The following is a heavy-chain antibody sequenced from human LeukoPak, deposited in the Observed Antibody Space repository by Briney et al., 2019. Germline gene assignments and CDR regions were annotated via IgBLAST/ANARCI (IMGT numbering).Heavy chain of an antibody. D-gene: IGHD3-22*01. CDR3: AGLRYYYDSSGYEKSPHLNDY. Sequence: SETLSLTCTVSGGSISSSSYYWGWIRQPPGKGLEWIGSVYYSGSTYYNPSLKSRVTISVDTSKNQFSLKLSPVTAADTAVYYCAGLRYYYDSSGYEKSPHLNDYWGRGTLVTVSS. J-gene: IGHJ4*02. CDR2: VYYSGST. CDR1: GGSISSSSYY. V-gene: IGHV4-39*01.